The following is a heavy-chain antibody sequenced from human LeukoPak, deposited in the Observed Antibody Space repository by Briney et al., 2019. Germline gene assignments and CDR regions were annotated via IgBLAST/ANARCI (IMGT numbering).Heavy chain of an antibody. V-gene: IGHV1-2*02. CDR2: INPNSGGT. J-gene: IGHJ5*02. D-gene: IGHD3-9*01. CDR3: ARGLYDVLTGFYPS. Sequence: ASVKVSCKASGCTFTGYYMHWVRQAPGQGLEWMGWINPNSGGTNYAQKFQGRVTLSRDTSISTFYMELSRLRYDDTAMYYCARGLYDVLTGFYPSWGQGTLVIVSS. CDR1: GCTFTGYY.